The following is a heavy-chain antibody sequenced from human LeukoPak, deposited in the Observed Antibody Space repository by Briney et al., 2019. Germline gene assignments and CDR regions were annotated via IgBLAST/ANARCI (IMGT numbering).Heavy chain of an antibody. J-gene: IGHJ4*02. D-gene: IGHD6-19*01. CDR1: GFTFSSYA. CDR2: ISGSGGST. V-gene: IGHV3-23*01. CDR3: AKESVADPLFDY. Sequence: GGXXRLSCAASGFTFSSYAMSWVRQAPGKGLEWVSAISGSGGSTYYADSVKGRFTISRDNSKNTLYLQMNSLRAEDTAVYYCAKESVADPLFDYWGQGTLVTVSS.